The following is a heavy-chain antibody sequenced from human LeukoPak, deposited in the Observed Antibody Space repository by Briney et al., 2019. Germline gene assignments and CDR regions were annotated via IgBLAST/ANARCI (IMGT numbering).Heavy chain of an antibody. CDR2: IIPILGIA. V-gene: IGHV1-69*02. CDR3: ARGGIVVVPAANWFDP. Sequence: ASVKVSCKASGGTFSSYTISWERQAPGQGLEWIGRIIPILGIANYAQKFQGRVTITADKSTSTAYMELSSLRSEDTAVYYCARGGIVVVPAANWFDPWGQGTLVTVSS. CDR1: GGTFSSYT. D-gene: IGHD2-2*01. J-gene: IGHJ5*02.